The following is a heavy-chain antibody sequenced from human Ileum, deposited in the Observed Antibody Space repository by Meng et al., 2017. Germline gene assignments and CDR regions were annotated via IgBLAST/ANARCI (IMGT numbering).Heavy chain of an antibody. Sequence: EVQLVESGGGSVQPRGSLRLSCAASEFTVSNNYMSWVRQAPGKGLEWVSLIYSGGNTKYADSVKGRFTISRDNSKNTLYLQMNSLRAEDTAVYYCAGHTELDCWGQGALVTVSS. CDR1: EFTVSNNY. CDR3: AGHTELDC. J-gene: IGHJ4*02. V-gene: IGHV3-66*04. CDR2: IYSGGNT.